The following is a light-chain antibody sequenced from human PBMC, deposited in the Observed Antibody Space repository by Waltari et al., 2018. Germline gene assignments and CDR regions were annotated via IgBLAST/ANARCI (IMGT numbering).Light chain of an antibody. V-gene: IGLV1-40*01. CDR1: SSNIGAGFD. Sequence: QTVLTQPPSVSGAPGQRVTISCTGSSSNIGAGFDVHWYQQLPGTAPKLLIDGNNIRPSGVPNRFAGSKSGTSASLAITGLQAEDEADYYCQSFDTSLICSDWVFGGGTRLTVL. CDR3: QSFDTSLICSDWV. J-gene: IGLJ3*02. CDR2: GNN.